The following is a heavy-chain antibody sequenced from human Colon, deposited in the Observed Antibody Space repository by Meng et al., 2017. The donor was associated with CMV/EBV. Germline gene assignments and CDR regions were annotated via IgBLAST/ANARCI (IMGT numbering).Heavy chain of an antibody. J-gene: IGHJ4*02. D-gene: IGHD4/OR15-4a*01. CDR3: ARAGAEMTTHFTH. V-gene: IGHV1-18*01. CDR1: GYNCVIYG. Sequence: VQSGAELKKPGASVMVCCNDSGYNCVIYGVTWARKGPGQGIEWMGWNSGDNGNTNYAQKFQGRVTMTTDISKNIAYVELRSLRSDDSAIYSCARAGAEMTTHFTHWGQGTLVTVSS. CDR2: NSGDNGNT.